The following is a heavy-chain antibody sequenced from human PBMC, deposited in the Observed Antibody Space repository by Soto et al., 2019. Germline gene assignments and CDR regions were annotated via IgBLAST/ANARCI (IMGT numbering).Heavy chain of an antibody. CDR1: GGTFSSYA. D-gene: IGHD3-16*02. CDR2: IIPIFGTA. J-gene: IGHJ5*02. V-gene: IGHV1-69*13. Sequence: ASVKVSCKASGGTFSSYAISWVRQAPGQGLEWMGGIIPIFGTANYAQKFQGRVTITADESTSTAYMELSSLRSEDTAVYYCARSPYDYVWGSYQNNWFDPWGQGTLVTVSS. CDR3: ARSPYDYVWGSYQNNWFDP.